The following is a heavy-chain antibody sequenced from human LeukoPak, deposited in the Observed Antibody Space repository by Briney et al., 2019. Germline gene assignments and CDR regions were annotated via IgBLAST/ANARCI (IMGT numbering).Heavy chain of an antibody. CDR3: ARGANFYYYGMDV. V-gene: IGHV4-34*01. D-gene: IGHD2-15*01. CDR2: INHSGST. J-gene: IGHJ6*02. Sequence: SETLSLTCAVYGGSFSGYYWSWIRQPAGKGLEWIGEINHSGSTNYNPSLKSRVTISVDTSKNQFSLKLSSVTAADTAVYYCARGANFYYYGMDVWGQGTTVTVSS. CDR1: GGSFSGYY.